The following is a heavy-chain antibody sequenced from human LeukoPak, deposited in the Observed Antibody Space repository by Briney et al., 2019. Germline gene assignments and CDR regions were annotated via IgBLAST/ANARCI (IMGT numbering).Heavy chain of an antibody. CDR1: GGSISSYY. V-gene: IGHV4-59*01. D-gene: IGHD6-19*01. J-gene: IGHJ4*02. Sequence: SETLSLTCTVSGGSISSYYWSWIRQPPGKGLEWIGYIYYSGSTNYNPSLKSRVTISVDTSKNQFSLKLSSVTAADTAVYYCASSVAVPFDYWGQGTLVTVSS. CDR3: ASSVAVPFDY. CDR2: IYYSGST.